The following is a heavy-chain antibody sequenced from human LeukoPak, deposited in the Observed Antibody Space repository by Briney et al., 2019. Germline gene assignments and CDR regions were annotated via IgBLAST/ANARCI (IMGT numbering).Heavy chain of an antibody. CDR1: GGSFSGYY. CDR2: INHSGST. Sequence: SETLSLTCAVYGGSFSGYYWSWIRQPPGKGLEWIGEINHSGSTNYNPSLKSRVTISVDTSKNQFSLKLSSVPAADTAVYYCARGRSYDYVWGSYRYQNWFDPWGQGTLVTVSS. V-gene: IGHV4-34*01. J-gene: IGHJ5*02. D-gene: IGHD3-16*02. CDR3: ARGRSYDYVWGSYRYQNWFDP.